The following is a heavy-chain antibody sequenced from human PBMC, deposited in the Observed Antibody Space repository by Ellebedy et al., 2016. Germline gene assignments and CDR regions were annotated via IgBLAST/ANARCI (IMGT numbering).Heavy chain of an antibody. J-gene: IGHJ4*02. V-gene: IGHV5-51*01. CDR1: GYSFTSYW. CDR2: IYPGDSDT. D-gene: IGHD6-13*01. CDR3: ARTLYEQLVNFDY. Sequence: GESLKISXKGSGYSFTSYWIGWVRQMPGKGLEWMGIIYPGDSDTRYSPSFQGQVTISADKSISTAYLQWSSLKASDTAMYYCARTLYEQLVNFDYWGQGTLVTVSS.